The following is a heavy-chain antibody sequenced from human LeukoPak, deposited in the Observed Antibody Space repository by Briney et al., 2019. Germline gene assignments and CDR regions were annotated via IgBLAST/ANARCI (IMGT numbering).Heavy chain of an antibody. Sequence: ASVKVSCKVSGYTLTELSMHWVRQAPGKGLEWMGGFDPEDGETIYAQKFQGRVTMTEDTSTDTAYMELSSLRSEDTAVYYCARIRGGTYYYDSSGPADAFDIWGQGTMVTVSS. CDR1: GYTLTELS. V-gene: IGHV1-24*01. CDR2: FDPEDGET. J-gene: IGHJ3*02. CDR3: ARIRGGTYYYDSSGPADAFDI. D-gene: IGHD3-22*01.